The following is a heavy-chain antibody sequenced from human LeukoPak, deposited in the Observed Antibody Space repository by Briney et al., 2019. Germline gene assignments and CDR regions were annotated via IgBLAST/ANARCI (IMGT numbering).Heavy chain of an antibody. V-gene: IGHV3-23*01. Sequence: GGSLRLSCAASGFTFNNAWMSWVRQAPGKGLEWVSAISGSGGSTYYADSVKGRFTISRDNSKNTLYLQMNSLRAEDTAVYYCAKEATTGPAFDIWGQGTMVTVSS. J-gene: IGHJ3*02. D-gene: IGHD1-1*01. CDR2: ISGSGGST. CDR1: GFTFNNAW. CDR3: AKEATTGPAFDI.